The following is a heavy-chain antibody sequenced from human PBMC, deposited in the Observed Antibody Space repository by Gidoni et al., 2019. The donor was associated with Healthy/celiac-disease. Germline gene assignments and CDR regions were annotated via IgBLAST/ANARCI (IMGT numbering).Heavy chain of an antibody. Sequence: QVQLVESGGGVVQPGRSLRLSCAASGFTFSSYGMHWVRQAPGKGLEWVAVIWYDGSNKYYADSVKGRFTISRDNSKNTLYLQMNSLRAEDTAVYYCARDLGWFGENYYYYGMDVWGQGTTVTVSS. V-gene: IGHV3-33*01. CDR2: IWYDGSNK. CDR1: GFTFSSYG. J-gene: IGHJ6*02. D-gene: IGHD3-10*01. CDR3: ARDLGWFGENYYYYGMDV.